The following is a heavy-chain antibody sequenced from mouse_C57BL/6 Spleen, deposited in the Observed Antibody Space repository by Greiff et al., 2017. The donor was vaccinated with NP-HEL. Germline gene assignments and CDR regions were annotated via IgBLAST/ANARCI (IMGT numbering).Heavy chain of an antibody. CDR2: ISSGGDYI. CDR1: GFTFSSYA. D-gene: IGHD1-1*01. V-gene: IGHV5-9-1*02. Sequence: EVQLVESGEGLVKPGGSLKLSCAASGFTFSSYAMSWVRQTPEKRLEWVAYISSGGDYIYYADTVKGRFTISRDNARNTLYLQMSSLKSEDTAMYYCTREPGSSYDVLYYYAMDYWGQGTSVTVSS. J-gene: IGHJ4*01. CDR3: TREPGSSYDVLYYYAMDY.